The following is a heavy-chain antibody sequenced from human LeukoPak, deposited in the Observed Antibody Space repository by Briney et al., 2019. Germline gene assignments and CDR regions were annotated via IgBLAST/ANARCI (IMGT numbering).Heavy chain of an antibody. CDR2: IYTTGSP. V-gene: IGHV4-61*02. J-gene: IGHJ5*02. D-gene: IGHD3-10*01. CDR1: GGSISSSNYY. Sequence: SETLSLTCTVSGGSISSSNYYWTWIRQPAGKGLEWIGRIYTTGSPSYSPSLKSRVTISVDTSTNQFSLRLTSVSAADTAVYYCARDRGITTARGVPSWFDPWGQGTLVTVSS. CDR3: ARDRGITTARGVPSWFDP.